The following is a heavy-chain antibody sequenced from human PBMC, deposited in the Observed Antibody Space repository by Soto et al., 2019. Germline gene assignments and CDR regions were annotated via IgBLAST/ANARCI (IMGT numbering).Heavy chain of an antibody. D-gene: IGHD5-12*01. J-gene: IGHJ2*01. V-gene: IGHV3-74*01. CDR3: ARDERRDGYNFPYWYFDL. Sequence: EVQLVESGGGLVQPGGSLRLSCAASGFTFSSYWMHWVRQAPGKGLVWVSRINSDGSSTSYADSVKGRFTISRDNAKNTLYLQMNSLRAEDTAVYYCARDERRDGYNFPYWYFDLWGRGTLVTVSS. CDR2: INSDGSST. CDR1: GFTFSSYW.